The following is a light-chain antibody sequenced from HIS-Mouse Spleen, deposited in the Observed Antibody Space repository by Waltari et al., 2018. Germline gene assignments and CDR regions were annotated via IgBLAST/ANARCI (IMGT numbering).Light chain of an antibody. V-gene: IGKV4-1*01. Sequence: DFLMTHSPDSLAVSLGERATINCKSSQSVLYSSNNKNYLAWYQQKPGQPPKLLIYWASTRESGVPDRFSGSGSGTDFTLTISSLQAEDVAVYYCQQYYSTPYTFGQGTKLEIK. J-gene: IGKJ2*01. CDR2: WAS. CDR3: QQYYSTPYT. CDR1: QSVLYSSNNKNY.